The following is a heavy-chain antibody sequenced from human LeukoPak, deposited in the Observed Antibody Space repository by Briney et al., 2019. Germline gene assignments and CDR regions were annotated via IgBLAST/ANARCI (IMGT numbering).Heavy chain of an antibody. CDR1: GFTFRSYA. D-gene: IGHD6-19*01. Sequence: GSLRLSCAAPGFTFRSYAMSWVRQAPGKGLEWVSGISGSGDSTYYADSVKGRFSISRDNSKNTLWLQMNSLKDEDTAVYYCAKDPRAGSGWGSFDYWGQGTLVTVSS. V-gene: IGHV3-23*01. CDR3: AKDPRAGSGWGSFDY. CDR2: ISGSGDST. J-gene: IGHJ4*02.